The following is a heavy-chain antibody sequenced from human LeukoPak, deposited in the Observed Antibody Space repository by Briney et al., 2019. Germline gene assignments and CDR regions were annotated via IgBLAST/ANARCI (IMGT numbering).Heavy chain of an antibody. J-gene: IGHJ4*02. CDR3: ARLGEDSYGYQTDFDY. CDR2: TSYDGTKN. D-gene: IGHD5-18*01. CDR1: GFTFSSYG. Sequence: QPGRSLRLSCAASGFTFSSYGMHWVRQAPGKGLDWVAFTSYDGTKNYYADSVKGRFTISRDNSKNTLFLQMNSLRPEDTAVYYCARLGEDSYGYQTDFDYWGQGILVTVSS. V-gene: IGHV3-30*03.